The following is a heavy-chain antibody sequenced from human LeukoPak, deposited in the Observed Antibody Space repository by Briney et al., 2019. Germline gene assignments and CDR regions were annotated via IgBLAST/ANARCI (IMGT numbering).Heavy chain of an antibody. CDR3: ARVRRDGYNLFDY. V-gene: IGHV4-39*07. CDR2: AYYSGST. J-gene: IGHJ4*02. CDR1: GGSISSRTYY. D-gene: IGHD5-24*01. Sequence: SETLSLTCNVSGGSISSRTYYWGWIRQPPGKGLEWIGNAYYSGSTFYNPSLKSRLTISVDTSKNQFSLRLTSVTAADTAVYHCARVRRDGYNLFDYWGQGTLVTVSS.